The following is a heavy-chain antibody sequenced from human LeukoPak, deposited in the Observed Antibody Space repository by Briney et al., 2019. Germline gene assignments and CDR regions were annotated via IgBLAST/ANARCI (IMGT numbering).Heavy chain of an antibody. CDR3: ARRDTDDPGAFDI. D-gene: IGHD3-10*01. V-gene: IGHV3-30-3*01. CDR1: GFTFSSYA. J-gene: IGHJ3*02. Sequence: GRSLRLSCAASGFTFSSYAMHWVRQAPGKGLEWVAVISYDGSNKYYADSVKGRFTISRDNSKNTLYLQMNSLRAEDTAVYYCARRDTDDPGAFDIWGQGTMVTVSS. CDR2: ISYDGSNK.